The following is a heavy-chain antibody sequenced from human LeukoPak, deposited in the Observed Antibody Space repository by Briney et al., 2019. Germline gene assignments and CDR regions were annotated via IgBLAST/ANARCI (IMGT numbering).Heavy chain of an antibody. J-gene: IGHJ3*02. Sequence: GGSLRLSCAASGFTFSSYSMNWVRQAPGKGLEWVAVISYDGSNKYYADSVKGRFTISRDNSKNTLYLQMNSLRAEDTAVYYCASSRDGYKGRVPDIWGQGTMVTVSS. V-gene: IGHV3-30*03. D-gene: IGHD5-24*01. CDR2: ISYDGSNK. CDR1: GFTFSSYS. CDR3: ASSRDGYKGRVPDI.